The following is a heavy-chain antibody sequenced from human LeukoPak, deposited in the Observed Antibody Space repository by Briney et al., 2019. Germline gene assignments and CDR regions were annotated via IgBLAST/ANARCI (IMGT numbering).Heavy chain of an antibody. CDR3: ARGYYDFWSGYYTMGYYYYYMDV. CDR2: ISAYNGNT. Sequence: GASVKVSCKASGYTFTGYGISWVRQAPGQGLEWMGWISAYNGNTNYAQKLQGRVTMTTDTSTSTAYMELRSLRSDDTAVYYCARGYYDFWSGYYTMGYYYYYMDVWGKGTTVTVSS. V-gene: IGHV1-18*01. J-gene: IGHJ6*03. D-gene: IGHD3-3*01. CDR1: GYTFTGYG.